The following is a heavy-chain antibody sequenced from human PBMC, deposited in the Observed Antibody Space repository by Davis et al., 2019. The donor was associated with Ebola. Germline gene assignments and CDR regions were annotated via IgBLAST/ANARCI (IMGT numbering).Heavy chain of an antibody. Sequence: GESLKISCAASGFTFDDYAMSWVRQAPGKGLEWVSAISGTTGNTYYADSVKGRFTISRDNSKNTLYLQMNSLRAEDTAVYYCAKISKYGWFGELSSFDYWGQGTLVTVSS. CDR1: GFTFDDYA. J-gene: IGHJ4*02. D-gene: IGHD3-10*01. V-gene: IGHV3-23*01. CDR3: AKISKYGWFGELSSFDY. CDR2: ISGTTGNT.